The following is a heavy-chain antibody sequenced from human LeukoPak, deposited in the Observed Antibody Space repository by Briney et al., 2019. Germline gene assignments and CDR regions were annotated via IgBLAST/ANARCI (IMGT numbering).Heavy chain of an antibody. CDR2: ISYSGST. CDR1: GGSFSSYY. Sequence: SETLSLTCAVYGGSFSSYYWSWIRQPPGKGLEWIGYISYSGSTIYNPSLKSRVTISVDTSKNQFSLKLSSVTAADTAVYYCARVRGSDYYDSSGYYLVFDYWGQGTLVTVSS. J-gene: IGHJ4*02. V-gene: IGHV4-59*01. D-gene: IGHD3-22*01. CDR3: ARVRGSDYYDSSGYYLVFDY.